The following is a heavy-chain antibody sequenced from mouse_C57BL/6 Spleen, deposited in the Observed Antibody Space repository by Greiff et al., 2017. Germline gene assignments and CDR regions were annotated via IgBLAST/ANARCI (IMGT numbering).Heavy chain of an antibody. Sequence: QVQLQQSGAELVKPGASVKISCKASGYAFSSYWMNWVKQRPGKGLEWIGQIYPGDGDTNYNGKFKGKATLTADQSSSTAYMPLSSLTSEDSAVYFCAREGPSRYYFDYWGQGTTLTVSS. V-gene: IGHV1-80*01. CDR2: IYPGDGDT. D-gene: IGHD2-10*02. CDR3: AREGPSRYYFDY. J-gene: IGHJ2*01. CDR1: GYAFSSYW.